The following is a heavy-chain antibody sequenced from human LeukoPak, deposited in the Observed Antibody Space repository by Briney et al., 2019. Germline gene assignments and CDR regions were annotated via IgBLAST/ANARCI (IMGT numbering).Heavy chain of an antibody. D-gene: IGHD4-17*01. CDR3: ARYNYNDHGDYESPIDY. J-gene: IGHJ4*02. V-gene: IGHV3-7*01. CDR2: IKQDGSEK. Sequence: WVANIKQDGSEKYYVDSVKGRFTISRDNAKNSLYLQMNSLRAEDTAVYSCARYNYNDHGDYESPIDYCGQGTLVT.